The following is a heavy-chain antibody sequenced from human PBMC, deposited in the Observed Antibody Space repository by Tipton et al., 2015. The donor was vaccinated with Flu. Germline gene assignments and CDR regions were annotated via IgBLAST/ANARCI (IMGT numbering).Heavy chain of an antibody. J-gene: IGHJ5*02. Sequence: TLSLTCTVSNYSLISGYYWGWIRQSPGKGLEWIGNICPGSPYYNPSLRSRVTMSVARSNDQFSLRLTSVTAADTAVYYCARRDYSNYVSEPKNWFDPWGQGTLVTVSS. CDR3: ARRDYSNYVSEPKNWFDP. CDR1: NYSLISGYY. V-gene: IGHV4-38-2*02. CDR2: ICPGSP. D-gene: IGHD4-11*01.